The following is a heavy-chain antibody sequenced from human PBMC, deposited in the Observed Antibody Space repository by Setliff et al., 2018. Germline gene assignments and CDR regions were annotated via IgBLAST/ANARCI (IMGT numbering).Heavy chain of an antibody. D-gene: IGHD6-19*01. Sequence: SETLSLTCTVSGGSINSYYWSWIRQPPGKGLEWIAYISDSGSTNYSPSLKSRVTISLDTSKNQFSLKLSSVTAADTAVYYCVRTDYSDGRYSMDVWGKGTTGTVSS. CDR3: VRTDYSDGRYSMDV. CDR1: GGSINSYY. CDR2: ISDSGST. J-gene: IGHJ6*03. V-gene: IGHV4-59*08.